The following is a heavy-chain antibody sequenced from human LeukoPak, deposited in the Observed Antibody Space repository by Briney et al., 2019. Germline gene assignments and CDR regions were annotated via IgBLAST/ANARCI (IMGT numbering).Heavy chain of an antibody. CDR2: INPSGGST. CDR1: GYTFTSYY. V-gene: IGHV1-46*01. D-gene: IGHD3-22*01. CDR3: ARDDSSGYYYVIFDY. Sequence: ASVKVSCKASGYTFTSYYMHWVRQAPGQGLEWMGIINPSGGSTSYAQKFQGRVTMTRDMSTSTVYMELSSLRSEDTAVYYCARDDSSGYYYVIFDYRGQGTLVTVSS. J-gene: IGHJ4*02.